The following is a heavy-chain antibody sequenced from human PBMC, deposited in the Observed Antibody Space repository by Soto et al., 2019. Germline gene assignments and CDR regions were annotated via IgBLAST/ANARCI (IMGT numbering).Heavy chain of an antibody. J-gene: IGHJ4*02. D-gene: IGHD3-22*01. V-gene: IGHV4-31*03. CDR1: GGSISSGGYY. Sequence: PSETLSLTCTVSGGSISSGGYYWSWIRQHPGKGLEWIGYIYYSGSTYYNPSLKSRVTISVDTSKNQFSLKLSSVTAADTAVYYCARVLENYYDSSGYYNYFDYWGQGTLVTVSS. CDR3: ARVLENYYDSSGYYNYFDY. CDR2: IYYSGST.